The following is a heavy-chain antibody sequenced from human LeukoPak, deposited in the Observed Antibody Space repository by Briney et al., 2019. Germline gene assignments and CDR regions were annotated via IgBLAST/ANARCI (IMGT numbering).Heavy chain of an antibody. D-gene: IGHD6-13*01. CDR2: IYYSGST. CDR1: GGSISSYY. Sequence: PSETLSLTRTVSGGSISSYYWSWIRQPPGKGLEWIGYIYYSGSTNYNPSLKSRVTISVDTSKNQFSLKLSSVTAADTAVYYCARDIAAAGGWFDPWGQGTLVTVSS. CDR3: ARDIAAAGGWFDP. J-gene: IGHJ5*02. V-gene: IGHV4-59*01.